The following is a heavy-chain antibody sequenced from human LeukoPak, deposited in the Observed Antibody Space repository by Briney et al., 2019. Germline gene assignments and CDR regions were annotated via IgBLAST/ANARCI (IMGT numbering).Heavy chain of an antibody. D-gene: IGHD4-23*01. CDR2: INHSGST. Sequence: PSETPSLTCAVYGGSFSGYYWSWIRQPPGKGLEWIGEINHSGSTNYNPSLKSRVTISVDTSKNQFSLKLSSVTAADTAVYYCARVGGTNYYYYGMDVWGQGTTVTVSS. V-gene: IGHV4-34*01. J-gene: IGHJ6*02. CDR1: GGSFSGYY. CDR3: ARVGGTNYYYYGMDV.